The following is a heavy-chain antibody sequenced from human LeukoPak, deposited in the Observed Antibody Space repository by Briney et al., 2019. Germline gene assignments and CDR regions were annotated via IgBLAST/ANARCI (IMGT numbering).Heavy chain of an antibody. D-gene: IGHD4-17*01. CDR3: ARGFLRYDY. CDR2: ISSSSSTI. V-gene: IGHV3-48*01. Sequence: GGSLRLSCAASGFTFSSYSMNWVRQAPGEGLEWVSYISSSSSTIYYADSVKGRFTISRDNAKNSLYLQMNSLRAEDTAVYYCARGFLRYDYWGQGTLVTVSS. J-gene: IGHJ4*02. CDR1: GFTFSSYS.